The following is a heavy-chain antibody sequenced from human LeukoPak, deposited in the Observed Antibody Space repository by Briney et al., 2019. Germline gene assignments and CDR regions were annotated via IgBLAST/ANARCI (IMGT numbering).Heavy chain of an antibody. Sequence: GGSLRLPCAASGFTFSSYVVNWVRQAPGKGLEWVSAISGSGGSTYYADSVKGRFTISRDNSKNTLYLQMSSLRAEDTAVYYCAKDRGRYYDSSGYYWGYYFDSWGQGILVTVST. CDR2: ISGSGGST. V-gene: IGHV3-23*01. CDR1: GFTFSSYV. CDR3: AKDRGRYYDSSGYYWGYYFDS. J-gene: IGHJ4*02. D-gene: IGHD3-22*01.